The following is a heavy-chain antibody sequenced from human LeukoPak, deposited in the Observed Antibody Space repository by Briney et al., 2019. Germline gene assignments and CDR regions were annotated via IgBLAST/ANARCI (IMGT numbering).Heavy chain of an antibody. Sequence: SETLSLTCAVYGGSFSGYYWSWIRQPPGKGLEWIGQIDHSGSTNYNPSLKSRVTISVDTSKNQVSLRLSSVTAADTAVYYCAKSGSSYIFDSWGQGTLVTVSS. V-gene: IGHV4-34*01. D-gene: IGHD1-26*01. CDR2: IDHSGST. CDR1: GGSFSGYY. J-gene: IGHJ4*02. CDR3: AKSGSSYIFDS.